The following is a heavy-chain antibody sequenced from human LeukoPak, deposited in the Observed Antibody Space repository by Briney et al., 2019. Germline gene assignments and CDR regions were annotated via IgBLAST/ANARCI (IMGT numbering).Heavy chain of an antibody. V-gene: IGHV3-33*08. CDR3: ARTPGLSETYFDY. D-gene: IGHD3/OR15-3a*01. J-gene: IGHJ4*02. CDR2: IWYDGGNK. CDR1: GFTFSSYA. Sequence: GGSLRLSCAASGFTFSSYAMSWVRQAPGKGLEWVAVIWYDGGNKYYADSVKGRFTISRDNSKNTLYLQMNSLRAEDTAVYYCARTPGLSETYFDYWGQGTLVTVSS.